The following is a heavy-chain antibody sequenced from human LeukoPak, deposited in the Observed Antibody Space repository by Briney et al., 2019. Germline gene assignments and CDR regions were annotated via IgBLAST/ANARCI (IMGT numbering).Heavy chain of an antibody. D-gene: IGHD6-19*01. Sequence: ASVKVSCKGSGYTLTELSMHWVRQAPGKGLEWMGGFDPEDGETIYAQKFQGRVTMTEDTSTDTAYMELSSLRSEDTAVYYCATVMAVAGTARPLPRIWGQGTMVTVSS. CDR1: GYTLTELS. CDR2: FDPEDGET. V-gene: IGHV1-24*01. CDR3: ATVMAVAGTARPLPRI. J-gene: IGHJ3*02.